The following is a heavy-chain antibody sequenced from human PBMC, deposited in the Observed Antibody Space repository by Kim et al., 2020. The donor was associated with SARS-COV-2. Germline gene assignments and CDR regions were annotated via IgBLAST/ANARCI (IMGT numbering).Heavy chain of an antibody. D-gene: IGHD4-4*01. Sequence: SVKVSCKASGGTFSSYAISWVRQAPGQGLEWMGGIIPIFGTANYAQKFQGRVTITADESTSTAYMELSSLRSEDTAVYYCARDLTVTRYWYFDLWGRGTLVTVSS. CDR2: IIPIFGTA. V-gene: IGHV1-69*13. J-gene: IGHJ2*01. CDR3: ARDLTVTRYWYFDL. CDR1: GGTFSSYA.